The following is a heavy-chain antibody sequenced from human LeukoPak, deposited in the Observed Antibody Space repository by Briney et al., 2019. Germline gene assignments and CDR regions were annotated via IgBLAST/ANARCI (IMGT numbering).Heavy chain of an antibody. CDR1: GFIFSGYA. D-gene: IGHD6-19*01. CDR3: AKMVSGWTGRKYYFDY. Sequence: AGGSLRLSCAASGFIFSGYAMSWVRQAPGKGLEWVSGISGGGGSTYYADSVKGRFTISRDNSKNALYLQMNSLRAEDTAVYYCAKMVSGWTGRKYYFDYWGQGTLVTVSS. V-gene: IGHV3-23*01. J-gene: IGHJ4*02. CDR2: ISGGGGST.